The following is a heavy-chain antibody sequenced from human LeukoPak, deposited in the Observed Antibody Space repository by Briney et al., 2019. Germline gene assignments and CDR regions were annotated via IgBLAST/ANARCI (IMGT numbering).Heavy chain of an antibody. V-gene: IGHV1-2*02. CDR3: ARTIDYGGDSAVSQH. CDR1: GYTFTDFY. CDR2: INPNSGGT. Sequence: GASVEVSCKASGYTFTDFYIYWVRQAPGQGLEWMGWINPNSGGTNYAQTFQGRVTMTRDTSISTAYMELTRLTSDDTAVFYCARTIDYGGDSAVSQHWGQGTLLTVSS. J-gene: IGHJ1*01. D-gene: IGHD4-23*01.